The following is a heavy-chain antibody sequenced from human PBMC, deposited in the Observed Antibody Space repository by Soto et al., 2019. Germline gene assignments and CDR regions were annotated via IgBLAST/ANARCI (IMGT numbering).Heavy chain of an antibody. D-gene: IGHD7-27*01. V-gene: IGHV4-4*02. J-gene: IGHJ4*02. CDR1: GDPISSSVW. CDR2: VFHTGNT. CDR3: AMKAWVRFDY. Sequence: SETLDPACAVSGDPISSSVWCTWVSQPPGKGREWIGEVFHTGNTNYNPSLKSRVTMSVEKSTNEFSLKVTSVTAADTAIYDCAMKAWVRFDYWGQGAPVTVSS.